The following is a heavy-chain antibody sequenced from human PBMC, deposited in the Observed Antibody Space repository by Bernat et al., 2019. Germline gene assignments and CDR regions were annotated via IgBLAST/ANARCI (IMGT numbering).Heavy chain of an antibody. Sequence: QVQLVQSGAEVKKPGSSVMVSCKASGVTFSRNAIIWVRQAPGQGPECVGGIILLSGAANYAQKFQGRVTITVDGSTSTVYMELGSLSYEDTAFYYCARVNYVDFWSGYVPSDLWGQGTLVTVSA. CDR1: GVTFSRNA. CDR3: ARVNYVDFWSGYVPSDL. V-gene: IGHV1-69*01. CDR2: IILLSGAA. D-gene: IGHD3-3*01. J-gene: IGHJ5*02.